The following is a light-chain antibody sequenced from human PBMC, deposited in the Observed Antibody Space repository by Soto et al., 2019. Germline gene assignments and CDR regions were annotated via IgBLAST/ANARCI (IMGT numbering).Light chain of an antibody. V-gene: IGLV2-8*01. Sequence: QSALTQPPSASGSPGQSVTISCTGTSSDVGGYVSWYHQHPGKAPKLMISEVSKRPSGVPDRFSGSKSGNTASLTVSGLQAEDEADYYCSSYAGSNNWVFGGGTKLTVL. J-gene: IGLJ3*02. CDR1: SSDVGGY. CDR2: EVS. CDR3: SSYAGSNNWV.